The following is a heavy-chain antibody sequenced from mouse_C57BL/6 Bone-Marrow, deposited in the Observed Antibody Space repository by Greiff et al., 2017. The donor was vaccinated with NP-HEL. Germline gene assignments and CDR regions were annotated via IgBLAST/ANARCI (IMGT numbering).Heavy chain of an antibody. CDR1: GFTFSSYA. CDR3: ARDRYYSSSSYAMDY. CDR2: ISDGGSYT. D-gene: IGHD1-1*01. V-gene: IGHV5-4*01. J-gene: IGHJ4*01. Sequence: EVKLVESGGGLVKPGGSLKLSCAASGFTFSSYAMSWVRQTPEKRLEWVATISDGGSYTYYPDNVKGRFTISRDNAKNNLYLQMSHLKSENTSMYYCARDRYYSSSSYAMDYWGQGTSVTVSS.